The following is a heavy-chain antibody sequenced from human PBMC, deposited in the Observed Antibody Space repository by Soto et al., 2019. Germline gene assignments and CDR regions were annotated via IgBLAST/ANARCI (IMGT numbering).Heavy chain of an antibody. D-gene: IGHD6-19*01. CDR3: ARMWFVAARYYYGMDV. CDR1: GYTFTSYY. J-gene: IGHJ6*02. V-gene: IGHV1-46*01. CDR2: INPSGGST. Sequence: ASVKVSCKASGYTFTSYYMHWVRQAPGQGLEWMGIINPSGGSTSYAQKFQGRVAMTRDTSTSTVYMELSSLRSDDTAVYYCARMWFVAARYYYGMDVWGQGTTVTVSS.